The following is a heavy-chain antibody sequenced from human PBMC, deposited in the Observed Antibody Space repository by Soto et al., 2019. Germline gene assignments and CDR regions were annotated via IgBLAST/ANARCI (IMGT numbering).Heavy chain of an antibody. V-gene: IGHV1-69*06. CDR2: IIPIFGTA. CDR3: ASPTREWLPPARDYYYGMDV. Sequence: QVQLVQSGAEVKKPGSSVQVSCKASGGTFSRYAISWVRQAPGQGLEWMGGIIPIFGTANYAQKFQGRVTITADKSTSTAYMELSSLRSEDTAVYYCASPTREWLPPARDYYYGMDVWGQWTTVTVSS. J-gene: IGHJ6*02. D-gene: IGHD3-3*01. CDR1: GGTFSRYA.